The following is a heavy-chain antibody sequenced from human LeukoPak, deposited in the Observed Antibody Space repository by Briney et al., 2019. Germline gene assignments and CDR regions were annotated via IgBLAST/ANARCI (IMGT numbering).Heavy chain of an antibody. D-gene: IGHD2-2*01. Sequence: GGSLRLSCAASGFTFSSYGMHWVRQAPGKGLEWVAVIWYDGSNKYYADSVKGRFTISRGNSKNTLYLQMNSLRAEDTAVYYCARDRVVPAAIFDYWGQGTLVTVSS. CDR2: IWYDGSNK. V-gene: IGHV3-33*01. CDR1: GFTFSSYG. CDR3: ARDRVVPAAIFDY. J-gene: IGHJ4*02.